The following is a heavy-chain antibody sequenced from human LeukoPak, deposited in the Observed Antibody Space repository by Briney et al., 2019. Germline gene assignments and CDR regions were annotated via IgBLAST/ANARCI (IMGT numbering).Heavy chain of an antibody. CDR3: AKSNGYGLIDI. CDR2: INHSGST. Sequence: PSETLSLTCAVYGGSFSGYYWSWIRQPPGKGLEWIGEINHSGSTNYNPSLKSRVTISVDTSKNQFSLKLNSVTAADTAVYYCAKSNGYGLIDIWGQGTMVTVSS. D-gene: IGHD3-10*01. CDR1: GGSFSGYY. J-gene: IGHJ3*02. V-gene: IGHV4-34*01.